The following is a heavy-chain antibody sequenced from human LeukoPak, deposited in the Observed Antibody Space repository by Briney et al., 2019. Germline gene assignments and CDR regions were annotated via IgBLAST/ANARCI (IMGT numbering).Heavy chain of an antibody. Sequence: PGGSLRLSCAASGFTFSSYAMSWVRQAPGMGLEWVSAISGSGGSTYYADSVKGRFTISRDNSKNTLYLQMNSLRAEDTAVYYCAKDQGGLWFGELSRNWFDPWGQGTLVTVSS. CDR3: AKDQGGLWFGELSRNWFDP. CDR2: ISGSGGST. V-gene: IGHV3-23*01. J-gene: IGHJ5*02. CDR1: GFTFSSYA. D-gene: IGHD3-10*01.